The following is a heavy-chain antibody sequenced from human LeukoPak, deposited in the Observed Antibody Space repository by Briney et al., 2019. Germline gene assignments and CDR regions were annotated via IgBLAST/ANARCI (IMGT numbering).Heavy chain of an antibody. Sequence: SGTLSLSCTDSLDSTTSDSRSWVRQPPGKGLEWIGEIHRGGSPNYSPSLQSRVTISIDRSRNQIALELSSVTAADTAVYYCAREIFGGYNPGAYWGQGILVTVSS. V-gene: IGHV4-4*02. D-gene: IGHD3-3*01. J-gene: IGHJ4*02. CDR2: IHRGGSP. CDR3: AREIFGGYNPGAY. CDR1: LDSTTSDS.